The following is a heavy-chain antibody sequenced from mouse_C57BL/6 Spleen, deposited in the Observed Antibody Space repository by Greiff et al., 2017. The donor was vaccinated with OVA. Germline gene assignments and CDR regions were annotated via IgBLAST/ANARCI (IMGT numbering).Heavy chain of an antibody. Sequence: QVQLQQSGAELVKPGASVKISCKASGYAFSSYWMNWVKQRPGKGLEWIGQIYPGDGDTNYNGKFKGKATLTADKSSSTAYMQLSSLTSEDATVYFCAREGLLRYYFDYWGQGTTLTVSS. CDR1: GYAFSSYW. V-gene: IGHV1-80*01. J-gene: IGHJ2*01. D-gene: IGHD1-1*01. CDR2: IYPGDGDT. CDR3: AREGLLRYYFDY.